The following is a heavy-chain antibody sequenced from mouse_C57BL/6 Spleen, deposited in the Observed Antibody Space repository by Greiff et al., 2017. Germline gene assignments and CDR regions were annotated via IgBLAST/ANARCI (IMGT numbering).Heavy chain of an antibody. CDR1: GYAFSSYW. D-gene: IGHD2-4*01. J-gene: IGHJ3*01. Sequence: QVQLQQSGAELVKPGASVKISCKASGYAFSSYWMNWVKQRPGKGLEWIGQIYPGDGDTNYNGKFKGKATLTADKSSSTAYMQLSSLTSEDSAVYFCASQIYDDLTGFADWGQGTLVTVSA. CDR3: ASQIYDDLTGFAD. CDR2: IYPGDGDT. V-gene: IGHV1-80*01.